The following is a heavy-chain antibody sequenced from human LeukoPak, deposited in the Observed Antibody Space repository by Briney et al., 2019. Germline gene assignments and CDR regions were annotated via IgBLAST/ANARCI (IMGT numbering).Heavy chain of an antibody. CDR1: GGSISSGSYY. J-gene: IGHJ2*01. CDR3: ARDLAMTTVTTLWYFDL. Sequence: SETLSLTCTVSGGSISSGSYYWSWIRQPAGKGLEWIGRIYTSGSTNYNPSLKSRVTISVDTSKNQFSLKLSSVTAADTAVYYCARDLAMTTVTTLWYFDLWGRGTLVTVSS. CDR2: IYTSGST. V-gene: IGHV4-61*02. D-gene: IGHD4-17*01.